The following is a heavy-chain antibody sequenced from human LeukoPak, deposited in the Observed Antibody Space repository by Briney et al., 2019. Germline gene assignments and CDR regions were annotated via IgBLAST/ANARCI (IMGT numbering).Heavy chain of an antibody. CDR1: GYSISSGYY. Sequence: TSETLSLTCTVSGYSISSGYYWGWIQQPPGKGLEWIGSIYHSGSTYYNPSLKSRVTISVDTSKNQFSLKLSSVTAADTAVYYCAREGPRRLLAWFDPWGQGTLVTVSS. J-gene: IGHJ5*02. CDR3: AREGPRRLLAWFDP. V-gene: IGHV4-38-2*02. D-gene: IGHD2-15*01. CDR2: IYHSGST.